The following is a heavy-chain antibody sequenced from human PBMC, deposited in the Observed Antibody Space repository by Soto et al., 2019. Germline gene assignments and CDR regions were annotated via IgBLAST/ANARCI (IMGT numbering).Heavy chain of an antibody. CDR1: GFTFSNFA. V-gene: IGHV3-15*01. J-gene: IGHJ4*02. Sequence: SLRLSCSASGFTFSNFAMHWVRQAPGKGLEWVGRIKSKTDGGTTDYAAPVKGRFTISRDDSKNTLYLQMNSLKTEDTAVYYCTTDSLAYCSGGSCYFLSYYWGQGTLVTVSS. CDR2: IKSKTDGGTT. CDR3: TTDSLAYCSGGSCYFLSYY. D-gene: IGHD2-15*01.